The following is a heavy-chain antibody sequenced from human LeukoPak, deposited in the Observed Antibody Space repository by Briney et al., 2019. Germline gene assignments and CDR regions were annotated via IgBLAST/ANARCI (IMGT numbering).Heavy chain of an antibody. V-gene: IGHV3-23*01. CDR2: ISDGGDGT. D-gene: IGHD4-23*01. J-gene: IGHJ4*02. Sequence: GGSLRLSCAASGFDLWRYAMXXVXXXXXXXXXXXXDISDGGDGTHYADSVQGRFTISRDXSXXKVFLQMGSLRAHDTAFYYCVRVTYGGNSGYHFDYWGQGALVTVSS. CDR3: VRVTYGGNSGYHFDY. CDR1: GFDLWRYA.